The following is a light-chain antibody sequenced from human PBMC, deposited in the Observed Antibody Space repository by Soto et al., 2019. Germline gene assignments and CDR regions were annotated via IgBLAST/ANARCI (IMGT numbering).Light chain of an antibody. CDR1: QTISSW. J-gene: IGKJ1*01. CDR2: KAS. Sequence: DIQMTQSPSTLSGSVGDRVTITCRASQTISSWLAWYQQKPGKAPKLLIYKASTLKSGVPSRFSGSGSGTEFTLTISSLQPDDFATRYCQHYNSYSEAFGQGTKVDIK. V-gene: IGKV1-5*03. CDR3: QHYNSYSEA.